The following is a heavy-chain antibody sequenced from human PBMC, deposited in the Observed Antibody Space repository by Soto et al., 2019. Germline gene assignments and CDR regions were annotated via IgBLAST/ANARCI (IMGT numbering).Heavy chain of an antibody. CDR1: GGSINNGHFY. CDR2: VYFTGTT. J-gene: IGHJ5*02. D-gene: IGHD3-10*01. CDR3: FRGDYYGSGSLPWFDR. Sequence: QLQLQESGPGLVKPSQTLSLTGTVSGGSINNGHFYWGWIRQPPGKGLEWIGYVYFTGTTYLNPSPKPRIITTCGTSKNQSSLKLSSVTATDTAVYYCFRGDYYGSGSLPWFDRWRPGKLVNVSS. V-gene: IGHV4-30-4*01.